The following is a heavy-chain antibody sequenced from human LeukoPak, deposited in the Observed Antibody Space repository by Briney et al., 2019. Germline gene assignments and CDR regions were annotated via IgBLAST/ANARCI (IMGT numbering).Heavy chain of an antibody. CDR3: AGTPWFGELTLDY. CDR1: GFTFTSST. J-gene: IGHJ4*02. V-gene: IGHV1-58*02. D-gene: IGHD3-10*01. CDR2: IVVGSGNT. Sequence: ASVKVSCKASGFTFTSSTIQWVRQARGQRLEWIGWIVVGSGNTNYAQKFQERVIITRDMSTTTVYMELSSLRSEDTAVYYCAGTPWFGELTLDYWGQGTLVPVSS.